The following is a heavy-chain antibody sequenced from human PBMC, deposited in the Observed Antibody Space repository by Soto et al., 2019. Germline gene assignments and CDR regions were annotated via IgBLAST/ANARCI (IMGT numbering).Heavy chain of an antibody. CDR3: AKDLTRQLAYWLDP. CDR2: INAHSGGT. D-gene: IGHD6-6*01. V-gene: IGHV1-2*02. CDR1: GFSFTGYY. J-gene: IGHJ5*02. Sequence: ASVKVSCKASGFSFTGYYIRWLRQAPGQGLEFMGWINAHSGGTEYAQKFQGRVTLTRDTSIATAYLTLTSLTSDDTALYYCAKDLTRQLAYWLDPWGQGTQVTLSS.